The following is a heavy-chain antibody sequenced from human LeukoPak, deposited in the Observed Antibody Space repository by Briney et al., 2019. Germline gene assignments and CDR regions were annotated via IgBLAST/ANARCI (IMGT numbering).Heavy chain of an antibody. D-gene: IGHD3-9*01. CDR2: ISSSGSTK. Sequence: GGSLRLSCAASGVTFSTYNMNWGRQAPGKGLGWVSYISSSGSTKYYADSVKGRFTIYRDNVKNSLFLQMNSLSDEDTAVYYCAGDFLPGYFDYWGQGTLVTVSS. CDR3: AGDFLPGYFDY. CDR1: GVTFSTYN. J-gene: IGHJ4*02. V-gene: IGHV3-48*02.